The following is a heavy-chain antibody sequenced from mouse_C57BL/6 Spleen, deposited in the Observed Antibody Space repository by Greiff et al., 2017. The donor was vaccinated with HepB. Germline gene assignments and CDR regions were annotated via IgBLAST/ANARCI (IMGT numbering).Heavy chain of an antibody. Sequence: EVQRVESGGGLVQPGGSLKLSCAASGFTFSDYYMYWVRQTPEKRLEWVAYISNGGGSTYYPDTVKGRFTISRDNAKNTLYLQMSRLKSEDTAMYYCARHPHTAQATGAMDYWGQGTSVTVSS. CDR2: ISNGGGST. CDR3: ARHPHTAQATGAMDY. V-gene: IGHV5-12*01. D-gene: IGHD3-2*02. J-gene: IGHJ4*01. CDR1: GFTFSDYY.